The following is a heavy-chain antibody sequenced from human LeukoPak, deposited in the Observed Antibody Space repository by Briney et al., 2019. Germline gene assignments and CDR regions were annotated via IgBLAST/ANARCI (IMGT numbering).Heavy chain of an antibody. D-gene: IGHD3-10*01. CDR1: GYTFTAYY. V-gene: IGHV1-2*02. CDR2: INPNSGGT. CDR3: LVRGVPTDDY. J-gene: IGHJ4*02. Sequence: ASVKVSCKASGYTFTAYYTHWVRQAPGQGLEWMGWINPNSGGTNYAQKFQGRVTMTRDTSISTAYMELSRLRSDDTAVYYCLVRGVPTDDYCGQGTLVTVSS.